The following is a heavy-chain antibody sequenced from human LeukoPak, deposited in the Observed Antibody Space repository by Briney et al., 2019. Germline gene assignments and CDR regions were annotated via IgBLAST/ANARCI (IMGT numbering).Heavy chain of an antibody. Sequence: PSETLSLTCTVSGGSISSYYWSWIRQPAGKGLEWIGRIYTSGSTNYNPSLKSRVAMSVDTSKNQFSLKLSSVTAADTAVYYCATSAPHPSYYGSGEDYFDYWGQGTLVTVSS. CDR1: GGSISSYY. D-gene: IGHD3-10*01. CDR3: ATSAPHPSYYGSGEDYFDY. CDR2: IYTSGST. V-gene: IGHV4-4*07. J-gene: IGHJ4*02.